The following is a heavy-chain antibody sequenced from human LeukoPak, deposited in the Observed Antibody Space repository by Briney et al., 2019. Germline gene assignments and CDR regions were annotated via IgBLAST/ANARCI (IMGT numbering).Heavy chain of an antibody. CDR3: ARDSLCGGYDRRYYYGMDF. CDR2: IYYSGST. D-gene: IGHD5-12*01. V-gene: IGHV4-30-4*01. CDR1: GGPISSGDYY. Sequence: SETLSLTCTVSGGPISSGDYYWSWIRQPPGKGLEWIGYIYYSGSTYYNPYLKSRVTISVDTSKNRFSLKLSSVPAAGTAVYYCARDSLCGGYDRRYYYGMDFWGQGTTVTVSS. J-gene: IGHJ6*02.